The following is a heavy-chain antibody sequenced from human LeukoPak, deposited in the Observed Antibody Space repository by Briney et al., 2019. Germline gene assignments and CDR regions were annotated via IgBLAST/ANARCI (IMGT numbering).Heavy chain of an antibody. J-gene: IGHJ4*02. CDR1: GYTFTGYY. V-gene: IGHV1-2*02. CDR2: INPNSGGT. D-gene: IGHD2-2*01. Sequence: ASVKVSCKASGYTFTGYYMHWVRQAPGQGLDWIGWINPNSGGTNYAQKFQGRVTMTRDTSISTAYMELSRLRSDDTAVYYCARTHCSSTSCYPYFDYWGQGTLVTVSS. CDR3: ARTHCSSTSCYPYFDY.